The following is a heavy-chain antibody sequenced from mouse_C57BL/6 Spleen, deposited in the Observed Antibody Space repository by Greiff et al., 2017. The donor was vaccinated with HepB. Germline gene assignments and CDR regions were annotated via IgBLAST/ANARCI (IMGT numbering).Heavy chain of an antibody. CDR3: ARLSCYGSHDY. CDR2: ISSGGSYT. V-gene: IGHV5-6*01. J-gene: IGHJ2*01. Sequence: EVMLVESGGDLVKPGGSLKLSCAASGFTFSSYGMSWVRQTPDKRLEWVATISSGGSYTYYTDSVKGRFTISRDNAKNTLYLQMSSLKSKDTAMYYCARLSCYGSHDYWGQSTTLTVSS. CDR1: GFTFSSYG. D-gene: IGHD1-1*01.